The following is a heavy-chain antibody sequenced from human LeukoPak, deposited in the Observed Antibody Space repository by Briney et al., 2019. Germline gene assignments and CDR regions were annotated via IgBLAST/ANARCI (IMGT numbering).Heavy chain of an antibody. Sequence: ASVKVSCKASGYTFTGYYMHWVRQAPGQGLEWMGWINPNSGGTNYAQKFQGRVTMTRDTSISTAYMELSRLRSDDTAVYYCARARGIAAVDAFDIWGQGTMVTVSS. CDR3: ARARGIAAVDAFDI. D-gene: IGHD6-13*01. V-gene: IGHV1-2*02. J-gene: IGHJ3*02. CDR1: GYTFTGYY. CDR2: INPNSGGT.